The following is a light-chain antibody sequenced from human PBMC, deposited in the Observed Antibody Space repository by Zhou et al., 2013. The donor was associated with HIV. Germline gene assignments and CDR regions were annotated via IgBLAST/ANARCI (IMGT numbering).Light chain of an antibody. CDR3: QQYSNWPMYT. CDR2: AAS. Sequence: DIQMTQSPSSVSASVGDRVTITCRASHDISSWLAWYQQKPGKAPNLLIYAASTLQSGVPSRFSGSGSGTDFTLVISSLQSDDFAVYYCQQYSNWPMYTFGQGTKVDIK. CDR1: HDISSW. J-gene: IGKJ2*01. V-gene: IGKV1-12*01.